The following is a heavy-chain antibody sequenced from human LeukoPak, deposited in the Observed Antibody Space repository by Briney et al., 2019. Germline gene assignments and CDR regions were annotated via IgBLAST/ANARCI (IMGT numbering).Heavy chain of an antibody. CDR2: ISAYNGNT. V-gene: IGHV1-18*04. CDR3: ARYDFWSGYLEWYFDY. J-gene: IGHJ4*02. D-gene: IGHD3-3*01. Sequence: ASVKVSCKASGGIFNSYSISWVRQAPGQGLEWMGWISAYNGNTNYAQKLQGRVTMTTDTSTSTAYMELRSLRSDDTAVYYCARYDFWSGYLEWYFDYWGQGTLVTVSS. CDR1: GGIFNSYS.